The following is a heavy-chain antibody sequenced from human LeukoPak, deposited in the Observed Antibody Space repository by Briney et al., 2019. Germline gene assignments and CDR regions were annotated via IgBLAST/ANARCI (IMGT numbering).Heavy chain of an antibody. CDR1: GYTFTSYG. CDR3: ARDLNHDWLFHFDY. Sequence: ASVKVSCKASGYTFTSYGISWVRQAPGQGLESMGWISAYNGNTNYAQKLQGRVTMTTDTSTSTAYMKLMSLRSDDTAVYYCARDLNHDWLFHFDYWGQGTLVTVSS. V-gene: IGHV1-18*04. J-gene: IGHJ4*02. CDR2: ISAYNGNT. D-gene: IGHD3-9*01.